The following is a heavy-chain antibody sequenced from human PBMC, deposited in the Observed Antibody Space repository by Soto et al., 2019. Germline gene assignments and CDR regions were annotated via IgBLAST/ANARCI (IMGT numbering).Heavy chain of an antibody. D-gene: IGHD2-15*01. CDR1: GGSISSYY. CDR2: IYYSGST. V-gene: IGHV4-59*08. CDR3: ARHGRGYCSGGSCLAFGH. J-gene: IGHJ1*01. Sequence: SETLSLTCTVSGGSISSYYWSWIRQPPGKGLEWIGYIYYSGSTNYNPSLKSRVTISVDTSKNQFSLKLSSVTAADTAVYYCARHGRGYCSGGSCLAFGHWGQGTLVTVSS.